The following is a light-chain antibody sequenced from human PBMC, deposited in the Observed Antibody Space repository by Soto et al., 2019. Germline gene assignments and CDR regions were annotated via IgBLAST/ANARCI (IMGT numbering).Light chain of an antibody. CDR3: QQYNSWRLT. V-gene: IGKV3D-15*01. J-gene: IGKJ4*01. CDR1: QSIASD. CDR2: DIF. Sequence: EIVLTQSPGTLSLSPGQRATLSCRASQSIASDLAWYQQKPCQAPGLVIYDIFTRATGVPTRISGSGSGTEFTLTISSLQYEDFEGYYCQQYNSWRLTLGGGTKVDIK.